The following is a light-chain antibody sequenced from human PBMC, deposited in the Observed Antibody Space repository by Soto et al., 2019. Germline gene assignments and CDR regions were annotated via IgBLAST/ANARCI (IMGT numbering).Light chain of an antibody. CDR2: WAS. Sequence: DIVMTQSPDSLAVSLGERATINCKSSRSVLYSSNYLAWYQQKPGQPPKLLISWASTRESGVPDRFSGSGSGTDFTLTIRSLQAEDVAVYYCQQYYNTPFTFGPGTKVEIK. J-gene: IGKJ3*01. CDR3: QQYYNTPFT. CDR1: RSVLYSSNY. V-gene: IGKV4-1*01.